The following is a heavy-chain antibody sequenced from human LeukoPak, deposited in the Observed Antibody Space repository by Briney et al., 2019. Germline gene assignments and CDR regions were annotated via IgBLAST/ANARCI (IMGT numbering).Heavy chain of an antibody. V-gene: IGHV3-48*03. CDR2: ISSSGSTI. D-gene: IGHD3-10*01. J-gene: IGHJ5*02. Sequence: GGSLRLSCAASGFTFSSYEMNWVRQAPGKGLEWVSHISSSGSTIYYADSVKGRFTISRDNAKNSLYLQMNSLRAEDTAVYYCARDNYYGSGSYHWFDPWGQGTLVTVSS. CDR1: GFTFSSYE. CDR3: ARDNYYGSGSYHWFDP.